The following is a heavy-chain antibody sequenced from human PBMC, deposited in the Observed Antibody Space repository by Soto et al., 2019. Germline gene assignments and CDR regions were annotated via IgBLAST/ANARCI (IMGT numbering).Heavy chain of an antibody. V-gene: IGHV4-30-4*01. Sequence: SETLSLTCTVSGGSISSGDYYWSWIRQPPGKGLEWIGYIYYSGSTYYNPSLKSRVTISVDPSKNQFSLKLSSVTAADTAVYHCARSKRGYSFGNGFDYWGLGTLVTVSS. J-gene: IGHJ4*02. CDR1: GGSISSGDYY. CDR3: ARSKRGYSFGNGFDY. D-gene: IGHD5-18*01. CDR2: IYYSGST.